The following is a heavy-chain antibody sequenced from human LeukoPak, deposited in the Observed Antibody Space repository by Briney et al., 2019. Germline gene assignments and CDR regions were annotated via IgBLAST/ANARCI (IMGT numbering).Heavy chain of an antibody. CDR1: GGSISSYY. CDR3: AREAIGSGSYRPFDY. J-gene: IGHJ4*02. Sequence: PSETLSLTCTVSGGSISSYYWSWIRQPPGRGLEWIGYIYYSGSTNYNPSLKSRVTISVDTSKNQFSLKLSSVTAADTAVYYCAREAIGSGSYRPFDYWGQGTLVTVSS. CDR2: IYYSGST. D-gene: IGHD1-26*01. V-gene: IGHV4-59*01.